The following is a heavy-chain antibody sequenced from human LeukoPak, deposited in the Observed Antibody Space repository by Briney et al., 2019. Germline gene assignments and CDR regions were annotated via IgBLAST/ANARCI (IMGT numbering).Heavy chain of an antibody. Sequence: PGGSLRLSCAASGFTFSNYWMSWVRQAPGKGLEWVANIKQDGREKYYVDSGKGRFTISRDNAKNSLYLQMNSLRVEDTAVCYCARYYASGNFDYWGQGTLVTVSS. CDR3: ARYYASGNFDY. V-gene: IGHV3-7*04. D-gene: IGHD3-10*01. CDR2: IKQDGREK. J-gene: IGHJ4*02. CDR1: GFTFSNYW.